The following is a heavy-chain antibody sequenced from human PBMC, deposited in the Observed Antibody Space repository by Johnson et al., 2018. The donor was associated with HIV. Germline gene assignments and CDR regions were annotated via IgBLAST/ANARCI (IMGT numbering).Heavy chain of an antibody. CDR2: ISHDGSKK. Sequence: QVQLVESGGGVVQPGRSLRLSCAASGFPFSTYSMHWVRQAPGKGLEWVTVISHDGSKKYYADYLKGRFTISRDNSKNTVYLQMNSLRAEDTAGYYWAKDLTRVQGIIMGGGAFDSWGQGTMGTVSS. D-gene: IGHD3-10*01. V-gene: IGHV3-30-3*01. CDR1: GFPFSTYS. J-gene: IGHJ3*02. CDR3: AKDLTRVQGIIMGGGAFDS.